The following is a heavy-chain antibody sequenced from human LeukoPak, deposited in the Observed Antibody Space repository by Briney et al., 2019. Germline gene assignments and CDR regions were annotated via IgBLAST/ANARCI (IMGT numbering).Heavy chain of an antibody. J-gene: IGHJ6*03. Sequence: GGSLRLSCAASGFTFSSYAMSWVRQAPGKGLEWVSAISGSSGSTYYADSVKGRFTISRDNSKNTLYLQMNSLRAEDTAVYYCAKDTPPVCSSTSCYEDYMDVWGKGTTVTVSS. V-gene: IGHV3-23*01. CDR2: ISGSSGST. CDR1: GFTFSSYA. CDR3: AKDTPPVCSSTSCYEDYMDV. D-gene: IGHD2-2*01.